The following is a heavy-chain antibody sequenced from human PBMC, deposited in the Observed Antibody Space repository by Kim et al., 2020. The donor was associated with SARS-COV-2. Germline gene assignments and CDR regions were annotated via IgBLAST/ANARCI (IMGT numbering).Heavy chain of an antibody. V-gene: IGHV3-33*01. J-gene: IGHJ5*02. CDR3: ARGGFRSYGDYWFDP. D-gene: IGHD4-17*01. CDR2: IWYDGSNK. Sequence: GGSLRLSCAASGFTFSSYGMHWVRQAPGKGLEWVAVIWYDGSNKYYADSVKGRFTISRDNSKNTLYLQMNSLRAEDTAVYYCARGGFRSYGDYWFDPWGQGTLVTVSS. CDR1: GFTFSSYG.